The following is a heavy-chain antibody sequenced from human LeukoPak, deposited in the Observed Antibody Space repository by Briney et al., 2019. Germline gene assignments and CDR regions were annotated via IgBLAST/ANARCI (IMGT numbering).Heavy chain of an antibody. J-gene: IGHJ3*02. CDR1: GYTFTSYH. Sequence: ASVKVSCKASGYTFTSYHMHWVRQAPGQGLEWMGIINPSGGTTNYAQKFRGRVTMTRDTSTSTVYMGLSSLRSEDTAVYYCARIRDGYNDAYDIWGQGTMVTVSS. D-gene: IGHD5-24*01. CDR3: ARIRDGYNDAYDI. CDR2: INPSGGTT. V-gene: IGHV1-46*01.